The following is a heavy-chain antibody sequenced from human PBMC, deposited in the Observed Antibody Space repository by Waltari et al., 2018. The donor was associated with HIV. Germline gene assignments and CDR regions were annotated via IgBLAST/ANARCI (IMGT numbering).Heavy chain of an antibody. CDR1: GFPFSTSG. Sequence: EVQVLESGGGLVQPGGALRLSCAASGFPFSTSGMSWVRQAPGKELRCVETIRIRDGFTYYSNSVKGRFTISRDISKNTIYLHMNSVRVEDTALYYCAKIVVDASINTYCPFDYWGQGTQVTVSS. J-gene: IGHJ4*02. CDR3: AKIVVDASINTYCPFDY. V-gene: IGHV3-23*01. CDR2: IRIRDGFT. D-gene: IGHD2-21*01.